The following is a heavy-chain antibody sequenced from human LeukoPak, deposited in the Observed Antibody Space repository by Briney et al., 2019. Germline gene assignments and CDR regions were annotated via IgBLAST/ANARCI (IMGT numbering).Heavy chain of an antibody. V-gene: IGHV3-15*01. CDR1: GFTFSNAW. D-gene: IGHD5-12*01. Sequence: GGSLRLSCAASGFTFSNAWMSWVRQAPGKGLEWDGRIKSKTDGGTTDYAAPVKGRFTISRDDSKNTLYLQMNSLKTEDTAVYYCTTDWVATYYYFDYWGQGTLVTVSS. J-gene: IGHJ4*02. CDR3: TTDWVATYYYFDY. CDR2: IKSKTDGGTT.